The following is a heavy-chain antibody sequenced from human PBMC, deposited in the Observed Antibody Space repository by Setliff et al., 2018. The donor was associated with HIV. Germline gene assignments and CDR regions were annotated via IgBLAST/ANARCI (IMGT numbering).Heavy chain of an antibody. V-gene: IGHV4-39*01. CDR3: ARRGIAAAGSDS. CDR1: GGSISSNSYY. D-gene: IGHD6-13*01. J-gene: IGHJ4*02. CDR2: IYYSGST. Sequence: SETLSLTCTVSGGSISSNSYYWGWFRQPPGKGLEWIGSIYYSGSTYYTPSLKSRVTISVDTSQNQFSLKLNSVTAADTAVYYCARRGIAAAGSDSWGQGTLVTVAS.